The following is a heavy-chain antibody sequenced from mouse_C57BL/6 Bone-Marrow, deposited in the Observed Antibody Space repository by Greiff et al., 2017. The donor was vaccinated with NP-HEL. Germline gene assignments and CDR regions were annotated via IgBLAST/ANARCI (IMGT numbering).Heavy chain of an antibody. J-gene: IGHJ4*01. V-gene: IGHV1-64*01. CDR2: IHPNSGST. D-gene: IGHD1-1*01. CDR1: GYTFTSYW. Sequence: QVQLQQPGAELVKPGASVKLSCKASGYTFTSYWMHWVKQRPGQGLEWIGMIHPNSGSTNYNEKFKSKATLTVDKSSSTAYMQLSSLTSEDSAVYYCAISVSYYYGSSYAAMDYWGQGTSVTVSS. CDR3: AISVSYYYGSSYAAMDY.